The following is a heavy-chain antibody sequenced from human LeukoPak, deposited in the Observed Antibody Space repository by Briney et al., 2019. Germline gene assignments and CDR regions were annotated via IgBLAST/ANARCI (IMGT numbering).Heavy chain of an antibody. J-gene: IGHJ4*02. D-gene: IGHD5-18*01. V-gene: IGHV4-59*01. CDR2: IYYSGST. CDR1: GGSISSYY. CDR3: ARGREQVDTAMVYFDY. Sequence: SETLSLTCTVSGGSISSYYWSWIRQPPGKGLEWIGYIYYSGSTNYNPSLKSRVTISVDTSKNQFSLKLSSVTAADTAVYYCARGREQVDTAMVYFDYWGQGTLVTVSS.